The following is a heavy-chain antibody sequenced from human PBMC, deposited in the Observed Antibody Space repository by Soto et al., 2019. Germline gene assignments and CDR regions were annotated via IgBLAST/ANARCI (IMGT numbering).Heavy chain of an antibody. V-gene: IGHV3-30*18. CDR1: GFTFRICG. J-gene: IGHJ4*02. Sequence: PGGSLRLSCAASGFTFRICGMHWVRQAPGKGLEWVGVISYDGSTQYYGDSVKGRFTISRDNSKNTLYLQMNSLRPEDTAVYYCAKEFNSAGYFDYWGQEIPVTVSS. CDR2: ISYDGSTQ. CDR3: AKEFNSAGYFDY. D-gene: IGHD2-21*01.